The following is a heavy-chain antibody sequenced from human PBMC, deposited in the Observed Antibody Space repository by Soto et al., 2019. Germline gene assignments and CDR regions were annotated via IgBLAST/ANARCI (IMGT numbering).Heavy chain of an antibody. V-gene: IGHV4-59*08. CDR3: AREGGHYFDY. Sequence: QVQLQESGPGLVKPSETLSLTCTVSGGSISSYYWSWIRQPPGKGLEWIGYIYYSGSTNYNPTLKSRVTISVDTSKSQSALKLSSVTAADTAVYYCAREGGHYFDYWGQGTLVTVSS. CDR2: IYYSGST. J-gene: IGHJ4*02. D-gene: IGHD3-16*01. CDR1: GGSISSYY.